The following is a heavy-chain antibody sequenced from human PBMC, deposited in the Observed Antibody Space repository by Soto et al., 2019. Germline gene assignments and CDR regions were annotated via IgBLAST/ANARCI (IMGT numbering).Heavy chain of an antibody. CDR3: ERVGDIAVVGTWFDP. CDR2: SSGYNGNT. J-gene: IGHJ5*02. CDR1: GYIFTDYG. V-gene: IGHV1-18*04. Sequence: QVQLVQSGGEVKKPGASVKVSCNASGYIFTDYGISWVRQAPGQGLEWMGWSSGYNGNTNYAQKFQGRVTMTTETSTNTAYMELRSLRSDDTAVYYCERVGDIAVVGTWFDPWGQGTPVTVSS. D-gene: IGHD2-2*01.